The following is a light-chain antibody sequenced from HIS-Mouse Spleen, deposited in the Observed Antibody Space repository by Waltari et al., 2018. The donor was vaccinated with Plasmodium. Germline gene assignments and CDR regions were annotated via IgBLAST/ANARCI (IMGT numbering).Light chain of an antibody. CDR2: DAS. J-gene: IGKJ1*01. V-gene: IGKV1-39*01. CDR3: QQSYSTWT. Sequence: DIQMTQSPSSLPASVGDRVPITCRASQSISSYLNWYQQKPGKATTLLIYDASSLQSGVPSRFSGRGSGTDFTLTISSLQPEDFATYYCQQSYSTWTFGQGTKVEIK. CDR1: QSISSY.